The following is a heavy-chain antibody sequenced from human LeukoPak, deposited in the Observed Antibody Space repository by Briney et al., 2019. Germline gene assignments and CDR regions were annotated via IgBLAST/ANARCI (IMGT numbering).Heavy chain of an antibody. Sequence: SETLSLTCAVYGGSFSGYYWTWIRQPPGNGLEWIGEINHSGSTNYNPSLKSRVTISVDTSKNQFSLKLSSVTAADTAVYYCARGRVGLPGYWGQGTLVTVSS. V-gene: IGHV4-34*01. J-gene: IGHJ4*02. CDR2: INHSGST. CDR1: GGSFSGYY. D-gene: IGHD3/OR15-3a*01. CDR3: ARGRVGLPGY.